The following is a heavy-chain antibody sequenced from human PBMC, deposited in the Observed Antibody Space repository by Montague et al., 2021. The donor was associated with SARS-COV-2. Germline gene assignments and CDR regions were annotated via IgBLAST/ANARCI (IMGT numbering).Heavy chain of an antibody. J-gene: IGHJ4*02. V-gene: IGHV4-39*01. Sequence: SETLPLTCTVSGGSISSTSYYWGWIRQPPGKGLEWIGSIYYSGTTHYNPSLKSRVTISVDTSKNQFSLKLSSVTAADTAVYYCARHGETRIAKIVLVIGYFDYWGQGTLVTVSS. D-gene: IGHD3-22*01. CDR1: GGSISSTSYY. CDR3: ARHGETRIAKIVLVIGYFDY. CDR2: IYYSGTT.